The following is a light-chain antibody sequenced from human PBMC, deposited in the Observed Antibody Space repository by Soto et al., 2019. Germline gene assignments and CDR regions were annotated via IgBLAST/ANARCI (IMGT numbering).Light chain of an antibody. CDR1: SGSIASNY. CDR3: QSYDSSNPVV. V-gene: IGLV6-57*04. J-gene: IGLJ2*01. Sequence: NFMLTQPHSVSESPGKTVTISCTRSSGSIASNYVQWYQQRPGSAPTTVIYEDNQRPSGVPYRFSGSIDSSSNSASLTISGLKTEDEADYYCQSYDSSNPVVFGGGTKLTVL. CDR2: EDN.